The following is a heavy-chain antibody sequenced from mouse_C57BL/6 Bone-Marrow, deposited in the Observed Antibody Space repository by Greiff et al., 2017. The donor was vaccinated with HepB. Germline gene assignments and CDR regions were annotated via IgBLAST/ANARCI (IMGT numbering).Heavy chain of an antibody. CDR2: IDPYDSYT. V-gene: IGHV1-59*01. Sequence: QVQLQQPGAELVRPGTSVKLSCKASGYTFTSYWMHWVKQRPGQGLEWIGVIDPYDSYTNYNQKFKGKATLPVDTSSSTASMQLSSLTTEDSAVYYCAKATTTVAGDYWGQGKTITVSS. CDR3: AKATTTVAGDY. J-gene: IGHJ2*01. D-gene: IGHD1-1*01. CDR1: GYTFTSYW.